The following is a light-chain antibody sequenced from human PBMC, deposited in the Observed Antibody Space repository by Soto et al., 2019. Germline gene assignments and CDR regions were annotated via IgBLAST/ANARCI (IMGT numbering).Light chain of an antibody. CDR2: STN. J-gene: IGLJ3*02. Sequence: QTVVTQEPSFSVSPGRTVTLTCGLSSGSVSTSYYPSWYQQTPGQAPRTLIYSTNTRSSGVPDRFSGSILGNKAALTITGVQADDESDYYCGLYMGSGIGVFGGGTKLTVL. V-gene: IGLV8-61*01. CDR3: GLYMGSGIGV. CDR1: SGSVSTSYY.